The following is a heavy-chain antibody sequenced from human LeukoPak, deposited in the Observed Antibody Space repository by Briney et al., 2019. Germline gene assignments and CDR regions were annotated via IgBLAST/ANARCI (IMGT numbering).Heavy chain of an antibody. CDR3: AIRGYFDGSGLDH. J-gene: IGHJ4*02. CDR2: IYYSGST. Sequence: SQTLSLTCTVSHGSLNSYYLSWIRQPPGKGLEWIGYIYYSGSTNYNPSLKSRVTISLDTSKNQLSLKLSSVTAADTAVYFFAIRGYFDGSGLDHWGQGTLVTVSS. D-gene: IGHD3-22*01. CDR1: HGSLNSYY. V-gene: IGHV4-59*01.